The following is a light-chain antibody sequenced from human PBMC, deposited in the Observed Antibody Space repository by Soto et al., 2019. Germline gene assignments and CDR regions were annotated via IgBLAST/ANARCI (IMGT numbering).Light chain of an antibody. CDR1: HTISSSY. CDR2: GIS. V-gene: IGKV3-20*01. Sequence: EIVLTQSPGTLSLSPGERATLSCRSSHTISSSYLAWYQQKPGQAPRLLMYGISRRATGIPDRFSGSGSGTDFTLTITRLEPEDFELYYCQQYVASSPRTCGQGTKVDIK. J-gene: IGKJ1*01. CDR3: QQYVASSPRT.